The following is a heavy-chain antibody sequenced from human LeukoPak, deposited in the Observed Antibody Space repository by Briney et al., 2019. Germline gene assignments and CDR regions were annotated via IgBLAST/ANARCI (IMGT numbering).Heavy chain of an antibody. CDR1: GFTFSSYS. V-gene: IGHV3-21*01. J-gene: IGHJ4*02. D-gene: IGHD6-6*01. Sequence: NPGGSLRLSCAASGFTFSSYSMNWVRQAPGKGLEWVSSISSSSSYIYYADSVKGRFTISRDNSKNTLYLQMNSLRAEDTAVYYCARDPASIWGFDYWGQGTLVTVSS. CDR2: ISSSSSYI. CDR3: ARDPASIWGFDY.